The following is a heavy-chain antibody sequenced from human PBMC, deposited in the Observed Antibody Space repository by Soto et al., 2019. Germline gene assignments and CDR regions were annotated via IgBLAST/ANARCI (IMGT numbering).Heavy chain of an antibody. CDR3: ATAEVDY. CDR2: MNSDGSII. V-gene: IGHV3-74*01. J-gene: IGHJ4*02. Sequence: GGSLRLSCAVAGYTFRNHWMHWVRQAPGKGLEWVSRMNSDGSIINYKDSVKGRFTVSRDNAKNTLYLQMNSLRVEDTAVYYCATAEVDYSGTGTLVIVSS. CDR1: GYTFRNHW.